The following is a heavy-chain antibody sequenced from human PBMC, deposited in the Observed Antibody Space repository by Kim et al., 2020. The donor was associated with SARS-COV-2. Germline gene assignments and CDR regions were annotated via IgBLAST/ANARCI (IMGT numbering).Heavy chain of an antibody. CDR3: ARGPMRGWFDP. J-gene: IGHJ5*02. Sequence: NYSPSLKSRVTISVDTSKNQVSRKLSSVIAADTAMYYCARGPMRGWFDPWGQGTLVTVSS. V-gene: IGHV4-34*01.